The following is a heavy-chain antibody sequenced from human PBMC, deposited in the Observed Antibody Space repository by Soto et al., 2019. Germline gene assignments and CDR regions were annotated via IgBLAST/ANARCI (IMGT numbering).Heavy chain of an antibody. CDR1: GFTFSNAW. D-gene: IGHD3-10*01. CDR3: TTPYYYGSGIDAYYYYGMDV. CDR2: IKSKTDGGTT. J-gene: IGHJ6*02. Sequence: EVQLVESGGGLVKPGGSLRLSCAASGFTFSNAWMNWVRQAPGKGLEWVGRIKSKTDGGTTDYAAPVKGRFTISRDDSKNTLYLQMNSLKTEETAVYYCTTPYYYGSGIDAYYYYGMDVWGQGTTVTVSS. V-gene: IGHV3-15*07.